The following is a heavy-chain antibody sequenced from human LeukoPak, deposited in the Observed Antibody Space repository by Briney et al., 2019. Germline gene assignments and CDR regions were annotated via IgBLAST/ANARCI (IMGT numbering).Heavy chain of an antibody. D-gene: IGHD3-9*01. J-gene: IGHJ1*01. V-gene: IGHV1-2*02. CDR1: GYTFTGYY. CDR3: ARDHYDILTGYYPEDFQH. CDR2: INPNSGGT. Sequence: GASVKVSCKASGYTFTGYYMHWVRQAPGQGLEWMGWINPNSGGTNYAQKFQGRVTMTRDTSISTAYMELSRLRSDDTAVYYCARDHYDILTGYYPEDFQHWGQGTLVTVSS.